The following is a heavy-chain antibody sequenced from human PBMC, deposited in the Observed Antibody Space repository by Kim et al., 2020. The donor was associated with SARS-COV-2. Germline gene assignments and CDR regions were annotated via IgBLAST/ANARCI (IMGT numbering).Heavy chain of an antibody. CDR3: ARAGDYDYVWGSYSHAFDI. Sequence: SETLSLTCTVSGGSISSYYWSWIRQPPGKGLEWIGYIYYSGSTNYNPSLKSRVTISVDTSKNQFSLKLSSVTAADTAVYYCARAGDYDYVWGSYSHAFDIWGQGTMVTVSS. CDR1: GGSISSYY. J-gene: IGHJ3*02. CDR2: IYYSGST. D-gene: IGHD3-16*01. V-gene: IGHV4-59*01.